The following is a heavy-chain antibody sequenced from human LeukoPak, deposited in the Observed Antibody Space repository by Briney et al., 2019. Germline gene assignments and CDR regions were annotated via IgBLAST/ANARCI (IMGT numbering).Heavy chain of an antibody. V-gene: IGHV3-53*05. D-gene: IGHD4-17*01. CDR1: GFTVSSKY. J-gene: IGHJ4*02. Sequence: AGGSLRLSCAASGFTVSSKYMSWVRQAPGKGLGWVSVIYSGGSTYYADSVKGRFTISRDNSKNTLYLRMNSLRAEDTAVYYCAREDDGEQYFDYWGQGALVTVSS. CDR2: IYSGGST. CDR3: AREDDGEQYFDY.